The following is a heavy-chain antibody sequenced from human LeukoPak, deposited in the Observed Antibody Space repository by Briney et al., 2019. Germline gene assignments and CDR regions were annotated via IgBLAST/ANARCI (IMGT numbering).Heavy chain of an antibody. V-gene: IGHV3-43*02. Sequence: GGSLRLSCAASRFTLDDYAMHWVRQAPGEGLEWVSLISGDGGSTYYADSVKGRFTISRDNRKNSLYLQMNSLRTEDTALYYCAKDIARVGATPQGAFDIWGQGTMVTVSS. CDR1: RFTLDDYA. D-gene: IGHD1-26*01. J-gene: IGHJ3*02. CDR2: ISGDGGST. CDR3: AKDIARVGATPQGAFDI.